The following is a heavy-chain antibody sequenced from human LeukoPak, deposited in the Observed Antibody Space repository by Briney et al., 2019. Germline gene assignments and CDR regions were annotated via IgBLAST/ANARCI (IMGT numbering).Heavy chain of an antibody. V-gene: IGHV4-39*01. Sequence: SETLSLTCTVSGGSISSSSYYWGWFRQPPGKGLEWIGSIYYSGSTYYNPSLKSRVTISVDTSKNQFSLKLSSVTAADTAVYYCARGVYSFRTGTTFDYWGQGTLVTVSS. D-gene: IGHD1-1*01. J-gene: IGHJ4*02. CDR1: GGSISSSSYY. CDR3: ARGVYSFRTGTTFDY. CDR2: IYYSGST.